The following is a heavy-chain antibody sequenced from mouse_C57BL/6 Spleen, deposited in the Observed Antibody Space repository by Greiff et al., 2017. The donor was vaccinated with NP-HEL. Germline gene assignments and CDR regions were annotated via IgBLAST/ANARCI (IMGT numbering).Heavy chain of an antibody. V-gene: IGHV1-15*01. J-gene: IGHJ1*03. CDR3: TRRDYYGSSYWYFDV. CDR2: IDPETGGT. D-gene: IGHD1-1*01. Sequence: QVQLQQSGAELVRPGASVTLSCKASGYTFTDYEMHWVKQTPVHGLEWIGAIDPETGGTAYNQTFKGKAILTADKSYSTAYMELRSLTSEDSAVYYCTRRDYYGSSYWYFDVWGTGTKVTVSS. CDR1: GYTFTDYE.